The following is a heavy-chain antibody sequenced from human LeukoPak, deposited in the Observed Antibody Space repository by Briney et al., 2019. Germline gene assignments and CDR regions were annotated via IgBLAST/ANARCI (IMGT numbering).Heavy chain of an antibody. Sequence: SVKVSCKASGGTFSSYAISWVRQAPGQGLEWMGGIIPIFGTANYAQKFQGRVTMTEDTSTDTAYMELSSLRSEDTAVYYCATDRSGWRLSYFDYWGQGTLVTVSS. J-gene: IGHJ4*02. CDR2: IIPIFGTA. CDR1: GGTFSSYA. D-gene: IGHD6-19*01. V-gene: IGHV1-69*06. CDR3: ATDRSGWRLSYFDY.